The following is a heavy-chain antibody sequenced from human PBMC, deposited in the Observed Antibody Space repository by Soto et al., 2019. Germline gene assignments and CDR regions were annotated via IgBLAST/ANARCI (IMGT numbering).Heavy chain of an antibody. D-gene: IGHD4-17*01. CDR3: ARDRYGDYFDY. J-gene: IGHJ4*02. CDR2: IYYSGST. V-gene: IGHV4-31*03. CDR1: GGPISSGGYY. Sequence: PSETLSLTCTVSGGPISSGGYYWSWIRQHPGKGLEWIGYIYYSGSTYYNPSLKSRVTISVDTSKNQFSLKLSSVTAADTAVYYCARDRYGDYFDYWGQGTLVTVSS.